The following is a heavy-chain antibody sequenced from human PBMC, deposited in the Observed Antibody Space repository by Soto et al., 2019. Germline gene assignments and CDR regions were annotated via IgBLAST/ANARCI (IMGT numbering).Heavy chain of an antibody. Sequence: QVRLVESGGGVVQPGRSLRLSCAASGFPFSNYGMNWVRQAPGKGLEWVSVISFDGRDEYYADSVKGRFTVSRDNSKSTLYLRMNSLRVEDTAVYFCAKDLLGGGVVVPGFDFWGQGTLVGVSS. CDR1: GFPFSNYG. CDR2: ISFDGRDE. V-gene: IGHV3-30*18. D-gene: IGHD3-16*01. CDR3: AKDLLGGGVVVPGFDF. J-gene: IGHJ4*02.